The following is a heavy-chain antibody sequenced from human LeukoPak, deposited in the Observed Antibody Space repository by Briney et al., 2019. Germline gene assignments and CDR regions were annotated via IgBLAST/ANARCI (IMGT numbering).Heavy chain of an antibody. Sequence: PGGSLRLSCAASGFTFSSYSMNWVRQAPGKGLEWVSSISSSSSYIYYADSVKGRFTISRDNAKNSLYLQMNSLRAEDTAVYYCAREDSYYYGSGSYPFDYRGQGTLVTVSS. CDR1: GFTFSSYS. J-gene: IGHJ4*02. V-gene: IGHV3-21*01. D-gene: IGHD3-10*01. CDR2: ISSSSSYI. CDR3: AREDSYYYGSGSYPFDY.